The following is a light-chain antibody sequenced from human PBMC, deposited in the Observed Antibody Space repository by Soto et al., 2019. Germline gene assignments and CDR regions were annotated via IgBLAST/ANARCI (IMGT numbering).Light chain of an antibody. CDR1: LSISNW. V-gene: IGKV1-5*01. J-gene: IGKJ4*01. Sequence: DIKMTQSPSTLSASVGDRVTITCRASLSISNWLAGYQQRPGIAPKLLIFDASIVQSGVPSRFSGSGSGTEFTLSISRLQTDDVATYYCQQYGSFSPITFGGGTKVEI. CDR3: QQYGSFSPIT. CDR2: DAS.